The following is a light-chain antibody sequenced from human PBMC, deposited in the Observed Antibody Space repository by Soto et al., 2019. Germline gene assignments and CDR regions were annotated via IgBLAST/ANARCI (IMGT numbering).Light chain of an antibody. CDR2: EDT. Sequence: QSALTQPASVSGSPGQSITISCTGTSGDIGSYNLLFWYQQHAGKAPKLMIYEDTKRPSGVSDRFSGSKSGNTASLTISGLRAEDEADYYCNSFTTSSTLLFGGGTKLTVL. CDR1: SGDIGSYNL. V-gene: IGLV2-14*02. CDR3: NSFTTSSTLL. J-gene: IGLJ2*01.